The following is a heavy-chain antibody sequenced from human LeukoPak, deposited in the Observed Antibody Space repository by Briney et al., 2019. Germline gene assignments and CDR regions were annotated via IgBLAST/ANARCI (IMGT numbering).Heavy chain of an antibody. V-gene: IGHV1-69*05. CDR2: IIPIFGTA. CDR1: GGTFSSYA. J-gene: IGHJ4*02. D-gene: IGHD6-13*01. Sequence: SVKVSCKASGGTFSSYAISWVRQAPGQGLEWMGGIIPIFGTANYAQKFQGRATITTDESTSTAYMELSSLRSEDTAVYYCARGPSERSSWYSWGQGTLVTVSS. CDR3: ARGPSERSSWYS.